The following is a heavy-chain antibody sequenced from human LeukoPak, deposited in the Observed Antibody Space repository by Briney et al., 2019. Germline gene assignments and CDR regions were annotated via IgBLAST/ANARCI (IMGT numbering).Heavy chain of an antibody. CDR2: ISGSGGST. J-gene: IGHJ4*02. CDR1: GFTFSSYA. Sequence: GGSLRLSCAASGFTFSSYAMSWVRQAPGKGLEWVSAISGSGGSTYYADSVKGRFTISRDNSKNTLYLQMNSLRAEDTAVYYCAKGLGVLLWFGEFSNFDYWGQGTLVTVSS. V-gene: IGHV3-23*01. CDR3: AKGLGVLLWFGEFSNFDY. D-gene: IGHD3-10*01.